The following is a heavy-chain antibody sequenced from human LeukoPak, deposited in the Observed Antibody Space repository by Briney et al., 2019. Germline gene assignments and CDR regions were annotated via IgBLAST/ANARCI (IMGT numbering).Heavy chain of an antibody. V-gene: IGHV1-18*01. D-gene: IGHD6-13*01. CDR2: ISAYNGNT. Sequence: ASVKVSCKASGYTFTSYGISWVRQAPGQGLEWMGWISAYNGNTNYVQKLQGRVTMTTDTSTSTAYMELRSLRSDDTAVYYRAREGIAAAGFPSWFDPWGQGTLDTVSS. CDR1: GYTFTSYG. CDR3: AREGIAAAGFPSWFDP. J-gene: IGHJ5*02.